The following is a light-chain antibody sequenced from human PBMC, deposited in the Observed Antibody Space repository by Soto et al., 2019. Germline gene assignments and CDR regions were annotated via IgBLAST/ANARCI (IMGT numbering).Light chain of an antibody. J-gene: IGKJ5*01. CDR3: QPPSLPI. Sequence: EIVLTQSPATLSLSPGERATLSCRASQSVSSYLAWYQQKPGQAPRLLIYDASNRATGIPARFSGSGSGTDFTLTISSLEPEDFAVYYCQPPSLPIFGQGTRLEIK. CDR1: QSVSSY. V-gene: IGKV3-11*01. CDR2: DAS.